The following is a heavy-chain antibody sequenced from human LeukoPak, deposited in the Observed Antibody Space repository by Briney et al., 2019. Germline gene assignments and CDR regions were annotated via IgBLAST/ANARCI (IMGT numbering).Heavy chain of an antibody. D-gene: IGHD3-22*01. Sequence: ASVKVSCKASGYTFTSYGISWVRQAPGQGLDWIGLISAYNGNTNYAQKLQGRVTMTTDTSTSTAYMELRSLRSDDTAVYYCAREGYYYDSSGYYPFDYWGQGTLVTVSS. CDR3: AREGYYYDSSGYYPFDY. J-gene: IGHJ4*02. CDR1: GYTFTSYG. V-gene: IGHV1-18*01. CDR2: ISAYNGNT.